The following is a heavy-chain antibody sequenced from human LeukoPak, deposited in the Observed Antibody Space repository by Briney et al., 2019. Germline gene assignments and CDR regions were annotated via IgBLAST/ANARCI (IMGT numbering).Heavy chain of an antibody. CDR3: ARVDYYDSSGYYGGVNAFDI. Sequence: GGSLRLSCAASGFTFSSYSMNWVRQAPGKGLEWVSSISSSSSYIYYADSVKGRFTISRDNAKNSLYLQMNSLRAEDTAVYYCARVDYYDSSGYYGGVNAFDIWGQGTMVTVSS. J-gene: IGHJ3*02. CDR2: ISSSSSYI. CDR1: GFTFSSYS. V-gene: IGHV3-21*01. D-gene: IGHD3-22*01.